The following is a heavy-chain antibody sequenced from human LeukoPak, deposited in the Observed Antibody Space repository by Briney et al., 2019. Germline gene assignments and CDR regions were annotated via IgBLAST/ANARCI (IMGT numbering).Heavy chain of an antibody. CDR2: VKLDRSEK. D-gene: IGHD3-3*01. CDR1: GFTFTNYW. Sequence: GGSLRLSCAASGFTFTNYWMSWVRQAPGKGLELVANVKLDRSEKYYVDSVKGRFTISRDNAKNSLNLQMNSLRAEDRAVYYCARLSEIPVFGVVTKSTSYFDCWGQGTLVTVSS. CDR3: ARLSEIPVFGVVTKSTSYFDC. V-gene: IGHV3-7*01. J-gene: IGHJ4*02.